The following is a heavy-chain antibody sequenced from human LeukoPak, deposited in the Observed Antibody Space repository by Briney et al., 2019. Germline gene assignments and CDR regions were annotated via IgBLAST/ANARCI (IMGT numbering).Heavy chain of an antibody. CDR1: GFTFSTSA. Sequence: GGSLRLSCAASGFTFSTSALGWVRQAPGKGLEWVSVIYSGGSTYYADSVKGRFTISRDNSKNTLYLQMNSLRAEDTAVYYCARGGLTIFGVVCDYWGQGTLVTVSS. CDR3: ARGGLTIFGVVCDY. D-gene: IGHD3-3*01. J-gene: IGHJ4*02. CDR2: IYSGGST. V-gene: IGHV3-53*01.